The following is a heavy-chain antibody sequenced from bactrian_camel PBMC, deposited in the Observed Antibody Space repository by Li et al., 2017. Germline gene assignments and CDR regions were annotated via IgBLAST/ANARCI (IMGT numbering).Heavy chain of an antibody. V-gene: IGHV3S9*01. CDR1: GDTIGRYC. CDR2: IESDGST. J-gene: IGHJ4*01. Sequence: HVQLVESGGASVQAGGSLRLSCVASGDTIGRYCMGWFRQIPDKEREGVAGIESDGSTSYADSVKGRFTISLGVAKNTLYLQMNSLRPEDTAMYYCAASLGKAYCHAAFFLSRQRPNFGYMGQGTQVTVS. D-gene: IGHD5*01.